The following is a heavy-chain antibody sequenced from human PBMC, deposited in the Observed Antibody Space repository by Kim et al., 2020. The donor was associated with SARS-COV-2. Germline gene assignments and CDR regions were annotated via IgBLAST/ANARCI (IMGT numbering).Heavy chain of an antibody. CDR1: GFTVSSNY. CDR3: ARDLVVGGLDY. CDR2: IYSGGST. J-gene: IGHJ4*02. V-gene: IGHV3-66*01. D-gene: IGHD2-15*01. Sequence: GGSLRLSCAASGFTVSSNYMSWVRQAPGKGLEWASVIYSGGSTYYADSVKGRFTISRDNSKNTLYLQMNSLRAEDTAVYYCARDLVVGGLDYWGQGTLVTVSS.